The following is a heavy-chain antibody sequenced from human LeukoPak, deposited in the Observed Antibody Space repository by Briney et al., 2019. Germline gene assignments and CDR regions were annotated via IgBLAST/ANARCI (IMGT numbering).Heavy chain of an antibody. V-gene: IGHV4-34*01. Sequence: SETLSLTCAVYGASFSGYYWSWIRQPPGKGLEWIGEINHSGSTNYNPPLKSRVTISVDTSKNQFSLKLSSVTAADTAVYYCARGDYDFWSGLGYYYGMDVWGQGTTVTVSS. D-gene: IGHD3-3*01. J-gene: IGHJ6*02. CDR2: INHSGST. CDR3: ARGDYDFWSGLGYYYGMDV. CDR1: GASFSGYY.